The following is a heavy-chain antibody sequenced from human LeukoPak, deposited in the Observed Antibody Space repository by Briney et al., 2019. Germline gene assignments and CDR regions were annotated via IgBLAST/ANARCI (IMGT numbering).Heavy chain of an antibody. Sequence: GGSLRLSCAASGFTFSSYWMSWVRQAPGKGLGWVANKKQEGSEKYYVDSVKGRFTISRDNAKNSLYLQMNSLRAEDTAVYYCARLSIDEDYYDSSGLGAFDIWGQGTMVTVSS. J-gene: IGHJ3*02. CDR2: KKQEGSEK. CDR1: GFTFSSYW. CDR3: ARLSIDEDYYDSSGLGAFDI. V-gene: IGHV3-7*01. D-gene: IGHD3-22*01.